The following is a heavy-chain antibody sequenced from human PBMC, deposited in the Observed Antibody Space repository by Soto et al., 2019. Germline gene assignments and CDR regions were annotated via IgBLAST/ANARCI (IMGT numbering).Heavy chain of an antibody. CDR1: GFTFSSYG. V-gene: IGHV3-33*01. Sequence: QVQLVESGGGVVQPGRSLRLSCAASGFTFSSYGMHWVRQAPGKGLEWVAVIWYDGSNKYYADSVKGRFTISRDNSKNTLYLQMNSLRAEDTAVYYCARDSCGGDCSRFDYWGQGTLVTVSS. CDR3: ARDSCGGDCSRFDY. D-gene: IGHD2-21*01. CDR2: IWYDGSNK. J-gene: IGHJ4*02.